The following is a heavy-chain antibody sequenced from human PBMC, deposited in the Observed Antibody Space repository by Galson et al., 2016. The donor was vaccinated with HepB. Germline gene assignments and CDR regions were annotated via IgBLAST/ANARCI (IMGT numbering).Heavy chain of an antibody. Sequence: SLRLSCAASGFTFSSCGMHWVRQAPGKGLEWVAVISYDGSYKFYADSVKGRFTISRDNPKNTLYLQMNSLRAEDTAVYYCANLRSGSYAFDIWGQGTMVTVSS. CDR1: GFTFSSCG. CDR2: ISYDGSYK. V-gene: IGHV3-30*18. CDR3: ANLRSGSYAFDI. J-gene: IGHJ3*02. D-gene: IGHD3-22*01.